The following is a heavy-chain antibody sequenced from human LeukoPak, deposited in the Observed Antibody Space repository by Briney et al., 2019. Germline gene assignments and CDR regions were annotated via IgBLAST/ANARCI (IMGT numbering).Heavy chain of an antibody. CDR1: GFTFGSYA. Sequence: GASLRPSCAASGFTFGSYAMSWVRQAPGKGLEWVSYISSSGSTIYYADSVKGRFTISRDNAKNSLYLQMNSLRAEDTAVYYCARNGDYPFYYYYYGMDVWGQGTTVTVSS. CDR2: ISSSGSTI. J-gene: IGHJ6*02. V-gene: IGHV3-48*03. CDR3: ARNGDYPFYYYYYGMDV. D-gene: IGHD4-17*01.